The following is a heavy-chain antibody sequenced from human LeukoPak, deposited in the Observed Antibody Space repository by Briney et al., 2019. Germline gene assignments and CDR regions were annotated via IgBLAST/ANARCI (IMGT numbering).Heavy chain of an antibody. J-gene: IGHJ4*02. D-gene: IGHD3-22*01. V-gene: IGHV4-59*01. Sequence: SETLSLTCTVSGGSISGYYWSWIRQPPGKELEWIGYIYESGSTDYNPSLRSRVTISRDTSKNQVSLKLTSVTTADTAVYYCARDRYDHDSSGYYEFWSQGTLVTVSS. CDR1: GGSISGYY. CDR3: ARDRYDHDSSGYYEF. CDR2: IYESGST.